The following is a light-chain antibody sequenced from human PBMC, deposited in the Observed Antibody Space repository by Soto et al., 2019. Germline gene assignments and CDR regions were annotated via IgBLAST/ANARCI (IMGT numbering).Light chain of an antibody. V-gene: IGKV1-5*01. Sequence: EIQMTQSPSTLSASVGDTVTITCRASQSISGYLAWYQQKPGKAPKLLSLERGVPSRFIGSGSGTGFTLTISSLQPDDSASYYCQQYHSYPWTFGQGTRVEIK. CDR3: QQYHSYPWT. CDR1: QSISGY. J-gene: IGKJ1*01.